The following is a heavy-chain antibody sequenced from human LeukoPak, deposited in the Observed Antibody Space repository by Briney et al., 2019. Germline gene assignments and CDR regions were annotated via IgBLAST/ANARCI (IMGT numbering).Heavy chain of an antibody. D-gene: IGHD6-13*01. V-gene: IGHV3-48*03. CDR2: STSSDNI. Sequence: GGSLRLSCAASGFIFSSFEVNWVRQAPGKGLEWVLSSTSSDNIHYADAVKGRFTSSRDNAKNSVYLQMNSLRAEDTAVYYCARDRGSAAAGTWYYAMDVWGQGTTVTVSS. J-gene: IGHJ6*02. CDR3: ARDRGSAAAGTWYYAMDV. CDR1: GFIFSSFE.